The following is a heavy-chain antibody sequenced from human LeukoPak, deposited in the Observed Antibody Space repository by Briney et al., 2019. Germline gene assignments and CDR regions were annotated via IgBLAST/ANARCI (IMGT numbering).Heavy chain of an antibody. CDR1: GGSIRSKNW. J-gene: IGHJ4*02. Sequence: SETLSLTCAVSGGSIRSKNWWSWFRQSPGKGLEWIGDMYHSGSVNYDPSLKSRVSILKDKSERQFSLKLTSVTAADTAVCFCATGQWLAASEVWGQGTLVIVSS. CDR3: ATGQWLAASEV. CDR2: MYHSGSV. V-gene: IGHV4-4*02. D-gene: IGHD6-19*01.